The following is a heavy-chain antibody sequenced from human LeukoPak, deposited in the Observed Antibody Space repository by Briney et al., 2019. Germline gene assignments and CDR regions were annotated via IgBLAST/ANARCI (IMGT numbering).Heavy chain of an antibody. V-gene: IGHV3-30*04. CDR3: ARDFSSGYGHFEY. CDR1: GFTFSSYA. J-gene: IGHJ4*02. D-gene: IGHD5-12*01. Sequence: PGRSLRLSCAASGFTFSSYAMHWVRQAPGTGLEWVAIISSDGSDKYYADSVKGRFTISRDNSKNTLYLQMNSLRAEDTAVYYCARDFSSGYGHFEYWGQGTLVTVSS. CDR2: ISSDGSDK.